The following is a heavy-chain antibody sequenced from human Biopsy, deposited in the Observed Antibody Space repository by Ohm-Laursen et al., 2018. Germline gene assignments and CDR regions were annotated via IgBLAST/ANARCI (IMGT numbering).Heavy chain of an antibody. Sequence: PSVKASCKASGYTLTTYYIHWVRQAPGQGLEWMGIINPGGNSTAYTQNFQGRVTMTWDTSTTTVYMELSSLRSEDTAVYYCVLASFDYWGQGTLVTVPS. V-gene: IGHV1-46*01. J-gene: IGHJ4*02. CDR2: INPGGNST. CDR1: GYTLTTYY. CDR3: VLASFDY.